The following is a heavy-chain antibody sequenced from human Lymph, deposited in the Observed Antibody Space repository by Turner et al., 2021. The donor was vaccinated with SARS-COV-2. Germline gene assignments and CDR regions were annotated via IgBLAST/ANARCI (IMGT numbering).Heavy chain of an antibody. CDR3: ARDVERYNDFWRGYSGGYGMDV. J-gene: IGHJ6*02. CDR2: IKPNNGGT. Sequence: QVQQVQSGTEVKKPGASVKVSCRASGYSFTGSYMHWVRQAPGQGLEWMGWIKPNNGGTNYAQKFQGRVTMTRDTAISAAYMELSRLRSADTAVYYCARDVERYNDFWRGYSGGYGMDVWGQGTTVTVSS. CDR1: GYSFTGSY. V-gene: IGHV1-2*02. D-gene: IGHD3-3*01.